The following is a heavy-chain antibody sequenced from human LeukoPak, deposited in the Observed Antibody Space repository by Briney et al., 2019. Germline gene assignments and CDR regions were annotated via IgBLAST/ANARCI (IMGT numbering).Heavy chain of an antibody. V-gene: IGHV3-64D*06. CDR1: GFTFSSYA. J-gene: IGHJ4*02. Sequence: GGSLRLSCSASGFTFSSYAIHWVRQAPGKGLEYVSAISSNGGSTYYADSVKGRFTISRDNSKNTLYLQMSSLRAEDTAVYYCVKVSGSHDFDYWGQGTLVTVSS. CDR2: ISSNGGST. CDR3: VKVSGSHDFDY. D-gene: IGHD1-26*01.